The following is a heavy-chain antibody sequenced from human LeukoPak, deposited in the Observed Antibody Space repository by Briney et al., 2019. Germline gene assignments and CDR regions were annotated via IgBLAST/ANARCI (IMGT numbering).Heavy chain of an antibody. D-gene: IGHD5-12*01. CDR1: GFPFSSYG. CDR2: IWYDGSLK. CDR3: ARARAYEFDY. J-gene: IGHJ4*02. V-gene: IGHV3-33*01. Sequence: GGSLRLSCAASGFPFSSYGIHWVRQAPGEGLEWVALIWYDGSLKFYADSVKGRFTISRDNSKNTVYLQMNSLRAEDTAVYYCARARAYEFDYWGQGTLVTVSS.